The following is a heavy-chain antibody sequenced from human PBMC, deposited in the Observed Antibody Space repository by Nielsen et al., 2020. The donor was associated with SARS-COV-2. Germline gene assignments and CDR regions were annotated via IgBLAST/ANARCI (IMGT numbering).Heavy chain of an antibody. J-gene: IGHJ4*02. Sequence: SETLSLTCTVSGGSISSYYWSWIRQPPGKGLEWIGYIYYSGSTNYNPSLKSRVTISVDTSKNQFSLKLSSVTAADTAVYYCASLGVWYDSSGPRDYWGQGTLVTVSS. CDR1: GGSISSYY. V-gene: IGHV4-59*08. CDR2: IYYSGST. CDR3: ASLGVWYDSSGPRDY. D-gene: IGHD3-22*01.